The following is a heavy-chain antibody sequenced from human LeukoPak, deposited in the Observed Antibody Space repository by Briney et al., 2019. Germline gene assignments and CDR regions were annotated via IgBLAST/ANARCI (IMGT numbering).Heavy chain of an antibody. D-gene: IGHD6-19*01. V-gene: IGHV1-69*04. CDR1: EGTFNNYA. Sequence: SVKVSCKASEGTFNNYALTWVRQAPGQGLEWMGRIIPTLDITIYEQKFQGRVTITADESTSTAYMELSSLRSEDTAVYYCARDTYSSGWYPRLYYFDYWGQGTLVTVSS. J-gene: IGHJ4*02. CDR2: IIPTLDIT. CDR3: ARDTYSSGWYPRLYYFDY.